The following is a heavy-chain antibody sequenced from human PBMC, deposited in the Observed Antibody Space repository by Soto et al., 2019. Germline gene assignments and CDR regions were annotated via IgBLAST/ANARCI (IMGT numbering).Heavy chain of an antibody. CDR3: ASRKTRPEAFDY. CDR1: GDSISSYS. CDR2: VYYTGNT. V-gene: IGHV4-59*08. Sequence: PSETLSLTCTVSGDSISSYSWTWIRQAPGKGLEWIGYVYYTGNTNYNPSLTNRVTISMDTSKSQFSLTLNSVTAADTAVYSCASRKTRPEAFDYWGQGTLVTVSS. J-gene: IGHJ4*02.